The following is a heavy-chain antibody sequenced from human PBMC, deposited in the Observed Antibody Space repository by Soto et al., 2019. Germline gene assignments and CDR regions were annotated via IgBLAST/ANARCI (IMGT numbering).Heavy chain of an antibody. CDR2: IWYDGSNK. CDR1: GFTFSSYG. J-gene: IGHJ6*02. CDR3: ARDRSIVVVVAATGGMDV. D-gene: IGHD2-15*01. V-gene: IGHV3-33*01. Sequence: GGSLRLSCAASGFTFSSYGMHWVRQAPGKGLEWVAVIWYDGSNKYYADSVKGRFTISRDNSKNTLYLQMNSLRAEDTAVYYCARDRSIVVVVAATGGMDVWGQGTTVTVSS.